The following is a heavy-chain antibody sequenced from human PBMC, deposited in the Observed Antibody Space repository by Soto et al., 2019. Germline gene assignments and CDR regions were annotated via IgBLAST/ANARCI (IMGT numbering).Heavy chain of an antibody. CDR1: GFIVSSNY. D-gene: IGHD3-22*01. J-gene: IGHJ4*02. V-gene: IGHV3-30-3*01. CDR2: ISYDGSNK. CDR3: ARGGWSYYDSSGYYYFDY. Sequence: VQLVESGGGLIQPGGSLRLSCAASGFIVSSNYMNWVRQAPGKGLEWVAVISYDGSNKYYADSVKGRFTISRDNSKNTLYLQMNSLRAEDTAVYYCARGGWSYYDSSGYYYFDYWGQGTLVTVSS.